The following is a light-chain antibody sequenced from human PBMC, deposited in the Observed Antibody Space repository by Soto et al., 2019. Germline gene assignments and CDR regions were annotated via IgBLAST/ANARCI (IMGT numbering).Light chain of an antibody. CDR3: QQRSNWPPMYT. CDR1: QSVSSY. V-gene: IGKV3-11*01. J-gene: IGKJ2*01. Sequence: EIVLTQPPATLSLPPGERAALSCRASQSVSSYLAWYQQKPGQAPRLLIYDASNRATGIPARFSGSGSGTDFTLTISSLEPEDFAVYYCQQRSNWPPMYTFGQGTKLEIK. CDR2: DAS.